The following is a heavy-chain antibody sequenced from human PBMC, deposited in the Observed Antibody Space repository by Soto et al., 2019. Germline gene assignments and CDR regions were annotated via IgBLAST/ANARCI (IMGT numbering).Heavy chain of an antibody. D-gene: IGHD3-22*01. CDR3: AVGRITYYYDSSGYPADY. CDR1: GYSFTSYW. J-gene: IGHJ4*02. Sequence: GGSLKISCKGSGYSFTSYWISWVRQMPGKGLEWMGRIDPSDSYTNYSPSFQGHVTISADKSISTAYLQWSSLKASDTAMYYCAVGRITYYYDSSGYPADYWGQGTLVTVAS. V-gene: IGHV5-10-1*01. CDR2: IDPSDSYT.